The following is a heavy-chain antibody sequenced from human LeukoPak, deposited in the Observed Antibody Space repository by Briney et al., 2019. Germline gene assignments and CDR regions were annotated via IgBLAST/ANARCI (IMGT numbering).Heavy chain of an antibody. CDR1: GFIFSDYW. CDR3: ARGGRYAYFLDY. J-gene: IGHJ4*02. Sequence: GGCLRLSCAASGFIFSDYWMHWVRQGPGKGLVWVSRIMRDGSGTCYADSVKGQFTISRDNAKNTVNVQMNSLRAEDTAVYYGARGGRYAYFLDYWGQGTLVPVSS. V-gene: IGHV3-74*01. CDR2: IMRDGSGT. D-gene: IGHD3-16*01.